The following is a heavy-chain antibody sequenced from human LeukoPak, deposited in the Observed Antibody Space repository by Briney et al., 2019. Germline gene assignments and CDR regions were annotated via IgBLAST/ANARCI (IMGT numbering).Heavy chain of an antibody. J-gene: IGHJ4*02. V-gene: IGHV3-66*01. D-gene: IGHD6-19*01. Sequence: PPGGSLRLSCAASGFTVSSNYMSWVRQAPGKGLEWVSVIYSGGSTYYADSVKGRFTISRDNSKNTLYLQMNSLRAEDTAVYYCAREMYSSGWYFDYWGQGTLVTVSS. CDR2: IYSGGST. CDR3: AREMYSSGWYFDY. CDR1: GFTVSSNY.